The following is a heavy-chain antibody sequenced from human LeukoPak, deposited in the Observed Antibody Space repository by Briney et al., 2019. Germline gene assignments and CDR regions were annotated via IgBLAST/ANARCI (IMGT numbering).Heavy chain of an antibody. V-gene: IGHV3-23*01. Sequence: PGGSLRLSCAASGFAFSSYAMNWVRQAPGKGLEWVSAISGSGSGIYYADSVKGRFTISRDNSKNTLYLQMTSLRAEDTAVYYCAKSRYSSASYASDYWGQGTLVTVPS. D-gene: IGHD6-19*01. CDR3: AKSRYSSASYASDY. J-gene: IGHJ4*02. CDR1: GFAFSSYA. CDR2: ISGSGSGI.